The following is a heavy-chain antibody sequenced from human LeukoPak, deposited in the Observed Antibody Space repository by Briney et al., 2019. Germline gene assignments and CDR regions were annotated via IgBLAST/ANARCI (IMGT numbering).Heavy chain of an antibody. CDR3: TRRLDD. V-gene: IGHV3-7*01. Sequence: GGSLRLSCAASGFSFNSDWMDWVRQAPGKGLEWVANIKHDESEKNYLDSVKGRFTISRDNAQNSLYLQMSGLRVEDTAVYYCTRRLDDWGQGTLVTVSS. CDR1: GFSFNSDW. J-gene: IGHJ4*02. D-gene: IGHD3-16*01. CDR2: IKHDESEK.